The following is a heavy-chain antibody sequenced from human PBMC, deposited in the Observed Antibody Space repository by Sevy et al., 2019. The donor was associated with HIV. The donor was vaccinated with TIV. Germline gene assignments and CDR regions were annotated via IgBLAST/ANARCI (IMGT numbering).Heavy chain of an antibody. V-gene: IGHV3-23*01. Sequence: GGSLRLSCAASGFAFYEYSMSWIRQAPGKGLEWVATLSFGCGKINYADSVKGRFTISIDNSKDSFYLQMDNLRVEDTALYYCAREVCSRPHDYWGQGTRVTVSS. J-gene: IGHJ4*02. CDR1: GFAFYEYS. CDR3: AREVCSRPHDY. D-gene: IGHD2-8*01. CDR2: LSFGCGKI.